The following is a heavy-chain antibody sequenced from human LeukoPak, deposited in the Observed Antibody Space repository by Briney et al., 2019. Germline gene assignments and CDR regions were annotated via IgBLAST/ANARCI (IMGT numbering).Heavy chain of an antibody. D-gene: IGHD6-13*01. CDR1: GFTFSSYS. CDR3: ARGGAAGTREYFDY. CDR2: ISSSSSYI. J-gene: IGHJ4*02. V-gene: IGHV3-21*01. Sequence: KSGGSLRLSCAASGFTFSSYSMNWVRQAPGKGLEWVSSISSSSSYIYYADSVKGRFTISRDNAKNSLYLQMNSLRAEDTAVYYCARGGAAGTREYFDYWGQGTLVTVSS.